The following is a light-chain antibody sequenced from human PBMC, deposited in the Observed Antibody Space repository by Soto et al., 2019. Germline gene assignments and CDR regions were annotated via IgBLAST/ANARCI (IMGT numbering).Light chain of an antibody. J-gene: IGKJ1*01. CDR3: QNFDSAPQT. CDR2: EAS. Sequence: DLQMTQSPSSLSASVGDRVTITCRASQGIRHYLAWYQQKPGKVPKLLIYEASNLQSGVPSRFRGGGSGTEFTLTISSLQPEYVATYYCQNFDSAPQTFGQGTKVEIK. V-gene: IGKV1-27*01. CDR1: QGIRHY.